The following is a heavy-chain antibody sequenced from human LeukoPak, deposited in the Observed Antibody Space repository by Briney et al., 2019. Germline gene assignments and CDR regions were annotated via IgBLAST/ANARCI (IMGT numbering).Heavy chain of an antibody. CDR2: ISSSSSTI. D-gene: IGHD3-10*01. CDR1: GFTLSSYS. J-gene: IGHJ6*03. V-gene: IGHV3-48*01. CDR3: ARDPALPPGDYYYYYYMDV. Sequence: PGGSLRLSCAASGFTLSSYSMNWVRQAPGKGLEWVSYISSSSSTIYYADSVKGRLTISRDNAKNSLYLQMNSLRAEDMAVYYCARDPALPPGDYYYYYYMDVWGKGTTVTVSS.